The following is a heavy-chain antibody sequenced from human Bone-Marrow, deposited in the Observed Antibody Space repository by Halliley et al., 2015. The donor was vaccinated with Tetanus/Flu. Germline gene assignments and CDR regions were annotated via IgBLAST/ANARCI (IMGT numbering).Heavy chain of an antibody. CDR2: INHSGSP. J-gene: IGHJ4*02. CDR3: ASRSGWYFSY. V-gene: IGHV4-34*01. D-gene: IGHD6-19*01. Sequence: KGLEGIGEINHSGSPNHTPPPKSRVTISVATSKNHFSLKLGSGTAADTAVYYCASRSGWYFSYWGQGTLVTVSS.